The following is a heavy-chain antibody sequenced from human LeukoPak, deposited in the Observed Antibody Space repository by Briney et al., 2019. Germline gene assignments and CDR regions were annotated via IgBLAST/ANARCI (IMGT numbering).Heavy chain of an antibody. J-gene: IGHJ4*02. Sequence: PSETLSLTCTVSGDAINSYYWSWIRQPPGKGLEWIGYITYSGGTNYNPSLKSRVTISVDTSKNQFSLKLSSVTAADTAVYYCAKVEVRTAVAGLYYFDYWGQGTLVTVSS. V-gene: IGHV4-59*08. CDR1: GDAINSYY. CDR2: ITYSGGT. CDR3: AKVEVRTAVAGLYYFDY. D-gene: IGHD6-19*01.